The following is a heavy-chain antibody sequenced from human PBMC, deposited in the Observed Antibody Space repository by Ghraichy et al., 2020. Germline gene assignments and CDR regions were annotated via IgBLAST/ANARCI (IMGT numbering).Heavy chain of an antibody. V-gene: IGHV4-59*01. CDR2: IYYSGST. CDR3: ARDLGTYSSSPREGIYYYYGMDV. J-gene: IGHJ6*02. D-gene: IGHD6-6*01. CDR1: GGSISSYY. Sequence: TLSLTCTVSGGSISSYYWSWIRQPPGKGLEWIGYIYYSGSTNYNPSLKSRVTISVDTSKNQFSLKLSSVTAADTAVYYCARDLGTYSSSPREGIYYYYGMDVWGQGTTVTVSS.